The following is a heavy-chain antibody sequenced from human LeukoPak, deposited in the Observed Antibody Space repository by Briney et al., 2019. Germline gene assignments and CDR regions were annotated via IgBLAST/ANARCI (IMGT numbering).Heavy chain of an antibody. CDR2: INANNGNT. CDR1: GYTFSSYG. CDR3: ARKGDDRVATIWRGNWFDP. Sequence: ASVNVSCKASGYTFSSYGITWVRQAPGQGLEGVGWINANNGNTNYEQKLQGRVTMTTDTSTSTAYMELRSLRSDDTAVYYCARKGDDRVATIWRGNWFDPWGQGTLVTVSS. V-gene: IGHV1-18*04. D-gene: IGHD5-12*01. J-gene: IGHJ5*02.